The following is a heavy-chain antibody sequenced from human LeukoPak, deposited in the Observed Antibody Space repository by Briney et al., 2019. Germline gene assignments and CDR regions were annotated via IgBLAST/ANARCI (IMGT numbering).Heavy chain of an antibody. J-gene: IGHJ4*02. D-gene: IGHD3-22*01. CDR1: GFTFSNHW. Sequence: PGGSLRLSCAVSGFTFSNHWMGWVRQAPGKGLEWVASIKHNGGEKYYVDSVKGRFTISRDNAKNSLYLEMSSLRVEDTAVYYCARDRGWRTSGYYLYHFDYWGQGTLVTFAS. CDR2: IKHNGGEK. CDR3: ARDRGWRTSGYYLYHFDY. V-gene: IGHV3-7*01.